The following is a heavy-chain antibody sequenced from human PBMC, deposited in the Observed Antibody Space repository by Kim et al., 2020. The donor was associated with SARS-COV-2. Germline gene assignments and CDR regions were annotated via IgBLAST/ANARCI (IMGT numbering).Heavy chain of an antibody. CDR2: IYYSGST. D-gene: IGHD2-15*01. J-gene: IGHJ4*02. V-gene: IGHV4-59*13. CDR1: GGSISSYY. Sequence: SETLSLTCTVSGGSISSYYWSWIRQPPGKGLEWIGYIYYSGSTNYNPSLKSRVTISVDTSKNQFSLKLSSVTAADTAVYYCARGLGYCSGGSCYSGDYWGQGTLVTVSS. CDR3: ARGLGYCSGGSCYSGDY.